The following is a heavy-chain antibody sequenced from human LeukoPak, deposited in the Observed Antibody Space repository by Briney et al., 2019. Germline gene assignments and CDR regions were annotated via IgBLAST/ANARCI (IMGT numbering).Heavy chain of an antibody. CDR1: GFTVISNY. CDR3: AMTAVAGTGDY. V-gene: IGHV3-66*01. J-gene: IGHJ4*02. Sequence: GGSLRLSCAASGFTVISNYMSWVRQARGKGLEWVSVIYSGGSTYYADSVKGRFTISRDNSKNTLYLQMNSLRAEDTAVYYCAMTAVAGTGDYWGQGTLVTVSS. CDR2: IYSGGST. D-gene: IGHD6-19*01.